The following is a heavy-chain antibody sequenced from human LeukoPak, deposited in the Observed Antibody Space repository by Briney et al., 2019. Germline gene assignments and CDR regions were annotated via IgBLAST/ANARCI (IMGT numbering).Heavy chain of an antibody. CDR3: ASRNDILTGYVFDF. V-gene: IGHV4-39*01. Sequence: GSLRLSCAASGFTFSNYAMSWVRQAPGKGLEWIGSIYYSGSTSYNPSLKSRVTISVDTSKNQFSLKLTSVTAADTAVYYCASRNDILTGYVFDFWGQGTLVTVSS. J-gene: IGHJ4*02. CDR2: IYYSGST. D-gene: IGHD3-9*01. CDR1: GFTFSNYA.